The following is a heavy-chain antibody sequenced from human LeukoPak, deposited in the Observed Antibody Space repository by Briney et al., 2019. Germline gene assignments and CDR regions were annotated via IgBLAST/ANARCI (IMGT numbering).Heavy chain of an antibody. Sequence: ASVKVSCEASGYSFTNYGFSCVRQAPGQGLEWMGWVSGYKGHTKYAQNLQGRVTMTRDTSTGTVYMAQRGLRSDDTAVYYCTRENDYGDYAGGFDIWGQGTMVTVSA. D-gene: IGHD4-17*01. CDR3: TRENDYGDYAGGFDI. V-gene: IGHV1-18*01. J-gene: IGHJ3*02. CDR1: GYSFTNYG. CDR2: VSGYKGHT.